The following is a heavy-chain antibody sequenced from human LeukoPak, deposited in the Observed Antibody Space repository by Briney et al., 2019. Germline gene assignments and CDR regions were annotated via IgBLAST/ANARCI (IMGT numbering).Heavy chain of an antibody. D-gene: IGHD3-22*01. V-gene: IGHV4-34*01. J-gene: IGHJ4*02. CDR1: GGSFSNYY. Sequence: SETLSLTCAVYGGSFSNYYWSWIRQPPGMGLEWIGEINHSGSSNYNPSLKSRVTISGDTSKNQFSLRLSSVTAADTAVYYCARASYSYDINGWVPFDYWGQGTLVTVSS. CDR2: INHSGSS. CDR3: ARASYSYDINGWVPFDY.